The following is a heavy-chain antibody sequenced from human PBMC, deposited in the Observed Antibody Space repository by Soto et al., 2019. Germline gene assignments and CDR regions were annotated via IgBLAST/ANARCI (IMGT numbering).Heavy chain of an antibody. V-gene: IGHV3-21*01. CDR1: GFTFSSYS. J-gene: IGHJ4*02. D-gene: IGHD4-17*01. CDR2: ISSSSYI. CDR3: ARARTTVTTPDY. Sequence: GGSLRLSCAASGFTFSSYSMNWVRQAPGKGLEWVSSISSSSYIYYADSVKGRFTISRDNAKNSLYLQMNSLRAEDTAVYYCARARTTVTTPDYWGQGTLVTVSS.